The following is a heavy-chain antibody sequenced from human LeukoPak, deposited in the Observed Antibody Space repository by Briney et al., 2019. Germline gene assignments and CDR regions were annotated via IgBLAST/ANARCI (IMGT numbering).Heavy chain of an antibody. D-gene: IGHD2-2*02. CDR2: IYYSGST. CDR3: AREAGYCSSTSCYTTPAFDI. CDR1: GGSISSYY. Sequence: PSETLSLTCTVSGGSISSYYWSWIRQPPGKGLEWIGYIYYSGSTNYNPSLKSRVTISVDTSKNQFSLKLSSVTAADTAVYYCAREAGYCSSTSCYTTPAFDIWGQGTMVTVSS. J-gene: IGHJ3*02. V-gene: IGHV4-59*01.